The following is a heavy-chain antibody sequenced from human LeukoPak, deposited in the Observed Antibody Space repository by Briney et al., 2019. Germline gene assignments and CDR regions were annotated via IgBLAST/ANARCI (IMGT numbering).Heavy chain of an antibody. D-gene: IGHD3-16*01. Sequence: ASVKVSCKASGYTFTNYIIHWVRQAPGQGLEWMGWINAVNGNTEYSQKFQGRVTNTRDTSVSTAYMDLSSLRSGDTAVYYCARVVTRLREGDYYYDLDVWGQGTTVTVSS. CDR1: GYTFTNYI. CDR2: INAVNGNT. J-gene: IGHJ6*02. V-gene: IGHV1-3*01. CDR3: ARVVTRLREGDYYYDLDV.